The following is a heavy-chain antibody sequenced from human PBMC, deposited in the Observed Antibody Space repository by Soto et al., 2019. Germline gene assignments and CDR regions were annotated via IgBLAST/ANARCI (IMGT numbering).Heavy chain of an antibody. Sequence: ASVKVSCKASGFTFTSSAVQWVRQARGQRLEWIGWIVVGSGNTNYAQKFQERVTITRDMSTSTAYMELSSLRSEDTAVYYCAAIPALYGSGSYYNDYYYYYMDVWGKGTTVTVSS. CDR3: AAIPALYGSGSYYNDYYYYYMDV. CDR1: GFTFTSSA. D-gene: IGHD3-10*01. J-gene: IGHJ6*03. CDR2: IVVGSGNT. V-gene: IGHV1-58*01.